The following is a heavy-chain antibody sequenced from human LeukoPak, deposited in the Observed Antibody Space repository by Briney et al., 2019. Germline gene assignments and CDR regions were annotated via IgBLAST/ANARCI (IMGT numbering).Heavy chain of an antibody. V-gene: IGHV3-48*04. CDR2: ISSSSSTI. D-gene: IGHD3-10*01. Sequence: GGSLRLSCAASGFTFSSYGMHWVRQAPGKGLGWVSYISSSSSTIYYADSVKGRFTISRDNAKNSLYLQMNSLRAEDTAVYYCARELITMVRGVIARPFDYWGQGTLVTVSS. J-gene: IGHJ4*02. CDR1: GFTFSSYG. CDR3: ARELITMVRGVIARPFDY.